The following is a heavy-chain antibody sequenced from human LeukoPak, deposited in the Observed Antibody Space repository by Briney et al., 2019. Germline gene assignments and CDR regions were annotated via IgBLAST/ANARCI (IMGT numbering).Heavy chain of an antibody. J-gene: IGHJ4*02. Sequence: ASVKVSCKASGYTFTSYGISWVRQAPGQGLEWMGWISAYNGNTNYAQKLQGRVTMTTDTSTSTAYMELRSLRSDDTAVYYCARVHDYYDSSGYEDYWGQGTLVTVSS. CDR1: GYTFTSYG. D-gene: IGHD3-22*01. V-gene: IGHV1-18*01. CDR3: ARVHDYYDSSGYEDY. CDR2: ISAYNGNT.